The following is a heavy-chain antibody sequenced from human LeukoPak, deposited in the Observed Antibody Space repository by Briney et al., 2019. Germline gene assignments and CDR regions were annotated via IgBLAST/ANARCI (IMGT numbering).Heavy chain of an antibody. CDR3: ARHADYYGSGRDYYYGMDV. CDR2: ISSSSSYI. CDR1: GFTFSSYS. D-gene: IGHD3-10*01. Sequence: GSLRLSFAASGFTFSSYSMNWVRQAPGKGLEWVSSISSSSSYIYYADSVKGRFTISRDNAKNSLYLQMNSLRAEDTAVYYCARHADYYGSGRDYYYGMDVWGQGTTVTVSS. J-gene: IGHJ6*02. V-gene: IGHV3-21*01.